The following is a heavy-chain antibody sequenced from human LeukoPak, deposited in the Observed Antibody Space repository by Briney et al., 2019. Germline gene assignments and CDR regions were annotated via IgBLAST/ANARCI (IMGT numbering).Heavy chain of an antibody. CDR3: ARVNDILTGYYIGINDYFDY. Sequence: ASVKVSCKASGYTLTSYGISWVRQAPGQGLEWMGWISAYNGNTNYAQKVQGRVTMTTDTSTSTAYMELRSLRSDDTAVYYCARVNDILTGYYIGINDYFDYWGQGTLVTVSS. CDR1: GYTLTSYG. D-gene: IGHD3-9*01. CDR2: ISAYNGNT. V-gene: IGHV1-18*01. J-gene: IGHJ4*02.